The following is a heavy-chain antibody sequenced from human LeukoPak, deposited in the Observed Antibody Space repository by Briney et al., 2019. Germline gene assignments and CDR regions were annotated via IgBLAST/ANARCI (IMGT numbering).Heavy chain of an antibody. V-gene: IGHV1-2*07. CDR2: FNPNSGGT. J-gene: IGHJ3*02. CDR1: GYILTGYY. Sequence: LVRLSCKASGYILTGYYMNWVRQAPGHGVGWLGWFNPNSGGTNYAHTFPARVTMTRDTSISTANIERSRVRSDDTAVYYCARACRGYWRDTFYIWGQRTMVTVSS. D-gene: IGHD2-21*02. CDR3: ARACRGYWRDTFYI.